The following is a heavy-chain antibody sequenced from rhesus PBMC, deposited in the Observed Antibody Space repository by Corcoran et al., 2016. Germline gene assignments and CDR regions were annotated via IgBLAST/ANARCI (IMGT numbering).Heavy chain of an antibody. V-gene: IGHV4S11*01. Sequence: QVQLQESGPGLVKPSETLSLTCAVSGGSISSNYWSWIRLPPGKGLEWIGRIYGSVSPTNHNPSLKCRVTLSVDTSKNQLSLKLSSVTAADTAVYYCARLVWSDYYVDYWGQGVLVTVSS. D-gene: IGHD3-22*01. CDR2: IYGSVSPT. CDR1: GGSISSNY. J-gene: IGHJ4*01. CDR3: ARLVWSDYYVDY.